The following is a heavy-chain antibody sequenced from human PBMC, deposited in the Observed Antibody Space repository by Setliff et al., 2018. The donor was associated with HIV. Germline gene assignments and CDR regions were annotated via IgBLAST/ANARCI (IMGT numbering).Heavy chain of an antibody. CDR2: VSYSGST. D-gene: IGHD2-2*01. J-gene: IGHJ4*02. Sequence: SETLSLTCRVSSGSISGYYWSWVRQPPGRGLEWIGYVSYSGSTSYNPSLNSRVTMSVDTSRDQFSLKLSSVTAADTAVYYCARTQGRAPVSYYFDNWGQGRLVTVS. V-gene: IGHV4-59*01. CDR3: ARTQGRAPVSYYFDN. CDR1: SGSISGYY.